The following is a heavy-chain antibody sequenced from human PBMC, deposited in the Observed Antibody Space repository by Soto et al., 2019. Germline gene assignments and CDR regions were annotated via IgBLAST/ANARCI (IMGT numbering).Heavy chain of an antibody. CDR3: AIILGYCSSGSCDY. D-gene: IGHD2-15*01. CDR2: INAGNGNT. V-gene: IGHV1-3*01. J-gene: IGHJ4*02. Sequence: QVPLVQSGAEVKKPGASVKVSCRASGYTFTSYAMHWVRQAPGQRLEWMGRINAGNGNTKYSQKFQGRVTITRDTSASTADMELSSLRSEDTAVYYCAIILGYCSSGSCDYRCQRTLVIVSS. CDR1: GYTFTSYA.